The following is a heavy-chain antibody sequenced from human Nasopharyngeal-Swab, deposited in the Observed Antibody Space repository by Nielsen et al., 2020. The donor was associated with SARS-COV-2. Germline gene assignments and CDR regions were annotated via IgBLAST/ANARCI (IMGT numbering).Heavy chain of an antibody. J-gene: IGHJ6*03. Sequence: SETLSLTYTVSGGSISSGGYYWSWIRQHPGKGLEWIGYIYYSGSTYYNPSLKSRVTISVDTSKNQFSLKLSSVTAADTAVYYCARERELWFGADYYYYYYMDVWGKGTTVTVSS. CDR3: ARERELWFGADYYYYYYMDV. D-gene: IGHD3-10*01. V-gene: IGHV4-31*03. CDR2: IYYSGST. CDR1: GGSISSGGYY.